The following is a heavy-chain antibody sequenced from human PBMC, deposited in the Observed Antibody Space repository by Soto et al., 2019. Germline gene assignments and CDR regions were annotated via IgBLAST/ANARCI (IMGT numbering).Heavy chain of an antibody. CDR2: IYYSGST. CDR1: GGSIGSSSYY. CDR3: ARRGYYAISAFDI. J-gene: IGHJ3*02. V-gene: IGHV4-39*01. Sequence: SETLSLTCTVSGGSIGSSSYYWGWIRQPPGKGLEWIGSIYYSGSTYYNPSLKSRVTISVDTSKNQFSLKLSSVTAADTAVYYCARRGYYAISAFDIWGQGTMVT. D-gene: IGHD2-8*01.